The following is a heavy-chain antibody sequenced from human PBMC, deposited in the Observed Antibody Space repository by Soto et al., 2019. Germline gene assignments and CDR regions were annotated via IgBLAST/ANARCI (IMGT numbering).Heavy chain of an antibody. CDR2: ISHSGST. Sequence: QLQLQESGSGLVKPSQTLSLTCAVSGGSISRGGYSWSWIRQPPGKGLEWIGYISHSGSTYYNPSLTSRFTKSVDRSNNQFSLKLSSVTAADTAVYYCARVPSPWGQGTLVTVSS. J-gene: IGHJ5*02. V-gene: IGHV4-30-2*01. CDR1: GGSISRGGYS. CDR3: ARVPSP.